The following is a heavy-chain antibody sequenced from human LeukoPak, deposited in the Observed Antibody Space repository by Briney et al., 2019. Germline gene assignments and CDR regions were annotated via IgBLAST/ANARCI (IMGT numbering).Heavy chain of an antibody. CDR1: GFTVSSDY. J-gene: IGHJ6*02. CDR3: ARKASDRYYGMDV. D-gene: IGHD2-21*02. CDR2: IHSGGST. Sequence: PGGSLRLSCAASGFTVSSDYMSWVRQAPGKGLEWVSVIHSGGSTYYADSVKGRFTISRDNSKNTLYLQMNSLRAEDTAVYYCARKASDRYYGMDVWGQGTTVTVSS. V-gene: IGHV3-53*01.